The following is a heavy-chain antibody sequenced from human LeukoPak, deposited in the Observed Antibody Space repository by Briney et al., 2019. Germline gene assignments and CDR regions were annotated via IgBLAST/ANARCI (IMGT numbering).Heavy chain of an antibody. CDR2: ISYDGSNK. V-gene: IGHV3-30*18. D-gene: IGHD6-19*01. CDR3: AKDSGSSGWYGGYYFDY. CDR1: GFTFSSYG. J-gene: IGHJ4*02. Sequence: GGSLRLSCAASGFTFSSYGMHWVRQAPGKGLEWVAVISYDGSNKYYADSEKGRFTISRDNSKNTLYLQMNSLRAEDTAVYHCAKDSGSSGWYGGYYFDYWGQGTLVTVSS.